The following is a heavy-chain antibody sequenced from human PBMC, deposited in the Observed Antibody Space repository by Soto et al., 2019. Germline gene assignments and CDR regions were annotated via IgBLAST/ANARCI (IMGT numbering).Heavy chain of an antibody. J-gene: IGHJ6*02. CDR1: GFTFNSNT. D-gene: IGHD3-16*01. CDR3: ASDGPRVFGITSPWDVDV. Sequence: PGGPLRLSCTASGFTFNSNTMHWVRQAPGKGREWVAVISYDGSHKFYADSVKGRFTISRGNSKTTLYLQMNRLTAADTAIYYCASDGPRVFGITSPWDVDVWGQGTTVTVSS. V-gene: IGHV3-30-3*01. CDR2: ISYDGSHK.